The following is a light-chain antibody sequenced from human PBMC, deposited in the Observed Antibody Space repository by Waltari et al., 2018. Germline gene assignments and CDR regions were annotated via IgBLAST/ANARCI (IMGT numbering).Light chain of an antibody. CDR1: QSISSY. J-gene: IGKJ3*01. CDR2: AAS. Sequence: DIQMTQSPSSLSASVGDRVTITCRASQSISSYLNWYQQKPGKAPKLLIYAASSLQSGGPSRFSGSGSGTDFTLTISSLQPEDFATYYCQQSYSTRETFGPGTKVDIK. V-gene: IGKV1-39*01. CDR3: QQSYSTRET.